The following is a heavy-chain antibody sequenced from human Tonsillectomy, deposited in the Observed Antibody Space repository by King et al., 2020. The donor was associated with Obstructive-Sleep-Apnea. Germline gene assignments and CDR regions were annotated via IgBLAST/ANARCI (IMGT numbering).Heavy chain of an antibody. V-gene: IGHV3-30*09. Sequence: VQLVESGGGVVQPGRSLRLSCAASVFTFNTYTFHWVRQAPGKGLEWVAVISNDGTIKYYGDSVRGRFAISRDNSKNTLYVQMNSLRTEDSAVYYCARDPLHTGGGLFDYWGQGILVSVSS. J-gene: IGHJ4*02. D-gene: IGHD2-8*02. CDR2: ISNDGTIK. CDR1: VFTFNTYT. CDR3: ARDPLHTGGGLFDY.